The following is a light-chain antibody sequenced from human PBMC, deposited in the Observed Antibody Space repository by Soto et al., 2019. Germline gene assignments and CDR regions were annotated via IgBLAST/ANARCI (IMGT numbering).Light chain of an antibody. CDR1: QTINNF. V-gene: IGKV3-11*01. CDR2: DAS. CDR3: QQRSSWPN. Sequence: EIVLTQSPATLSLSPGERATLSCRASQTINNFLAWYQQKPGQAPRLLIYDASNRAAGIPARFSGGGSGTDFTLTISSLEPEDFAVYYCQQRSSWPNFGQGTRLEIK. J-gene: IGKJ5*01.